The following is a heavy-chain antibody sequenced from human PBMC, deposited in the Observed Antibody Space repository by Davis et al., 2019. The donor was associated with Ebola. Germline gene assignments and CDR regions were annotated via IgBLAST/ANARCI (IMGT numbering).Heavy chain of an antibody. CDR3: ARELRSRFDP. J-gene: IGHJ5*02. CDR1: GGSISSGDYY. V-gene: IGHV4-30-4*01. CDR2: IYYSGST. Sequence: LRLSCTVSGGSISSGDYYWSWIRQSPGKGLEWIGYIYYSGSTYYNPSLKSRVTISVDTSKNQFSLKLSSVTAADTAVYYCARELRSRFDPWGQGTLVTVSS.